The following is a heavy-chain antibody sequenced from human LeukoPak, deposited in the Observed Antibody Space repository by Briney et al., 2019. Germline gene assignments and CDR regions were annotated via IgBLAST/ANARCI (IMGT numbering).Heavy chain of an antibody. CDR1: GYTFTNFA. D-gene: IGHD6-19*01. Sequence: ASVTVSCTASGYTFTNFAINWVRQAPGQGLEWMGIINPSGGSTSYAQKFQGRVTMTRDTSTSTVYMELSSLRSEDTAVYYCARGVDSSGWYQVFGYWGQGTLVTVSS. CDR3: ARGVDSSGWYQVFGY. J-gene: IGHJ4*02. V-gene: IGHV1-46*01. CDR2: INPSGGST.